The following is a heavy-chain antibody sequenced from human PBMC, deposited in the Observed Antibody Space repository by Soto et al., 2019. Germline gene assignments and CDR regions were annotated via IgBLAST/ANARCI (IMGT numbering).Heavy chain of an antibody. J-gene: IGHJ4*02. Sequence: GGSLRLSCAASGFTFSSYAMSWVRQAPGKGLEWVSAISGSGGSTYYADSVKGRFTISRDNSKNTLYLQMNSLRAEDTAVYYCAKDESSSRARSIDYWGQGTLVTVSS. V-gene: IGHV3-23*01. CDR2: ISGSGGST. CDR1: GFTFSSYA. D-gene: IGHD3-22*01. CDR3: AKDESSSRARSIDY.